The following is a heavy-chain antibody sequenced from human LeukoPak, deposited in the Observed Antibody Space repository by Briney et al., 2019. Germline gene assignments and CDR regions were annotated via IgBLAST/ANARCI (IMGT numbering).Heavy chain of an antibody. CDR2: ISAYNGNT. CDR1: GGTFSSYA. V-gene: IGHV1-18*01. D-gene: IGHD3-10*01. J-gene: IGHJ4*02. Sequence: ASVKVSCKASGGTFSSYAISWVRQAPGQGLEWMGWISAYNGNTNYAQKLQGRVTMTTDTSTSTAYMELRSLRSDDTAVYYCARWGVAYYYGSGSYNDYWGQGTLVTVSS. CDR3: ARWGVAYYYGSGSYNDY.